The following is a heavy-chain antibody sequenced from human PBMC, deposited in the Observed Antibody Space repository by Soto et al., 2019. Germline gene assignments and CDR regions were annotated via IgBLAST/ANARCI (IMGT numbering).Heavy chain of an antibody. Sequence: DSVKGRLTISRDNSKNTLNLQINSLRAADTAVYYCAKSYYDILTTQYGRSPFDYLGQGTLVTVSS. D-gene: IGHD3-9*01. V-gene: IGHV3-30*02. J-gene: IGHJ4*02. CDR3: AKSYYDILTTQYGRSPFDY.